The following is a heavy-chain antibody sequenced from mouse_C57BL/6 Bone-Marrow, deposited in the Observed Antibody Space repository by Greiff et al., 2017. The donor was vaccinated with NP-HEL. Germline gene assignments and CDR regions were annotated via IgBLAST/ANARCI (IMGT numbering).Heavy chain of an antibody. CDR3: ARRGYYKVDY. CDR2: IHPNSGSS. J-gene: IGHJ4*01. V-gene: IGHV1-64*01. D-gene: IGHD2-12*01. Sequence: QVQLQQPGAEPVKPGASVKLSCKASGYTFTSSWMHWVKQRPGQGLEWIGMIHPNSGSSNYNEKFKSKATLTVDKSSSTAYMQLSSLTSEDSAVYYCARRGYYKVDYWGQGTSVTVSS. CDR1: GYTFTSSW.